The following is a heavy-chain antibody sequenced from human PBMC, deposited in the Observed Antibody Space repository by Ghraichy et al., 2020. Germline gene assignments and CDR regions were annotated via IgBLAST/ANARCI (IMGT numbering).Heavy chain of an antibody. J-gene: IGHJ6*03. V-gene: IGHV3-66*01. Sequence: GGSLRLSCAASGFTVSSNYMSWVRQAPGKGLEWVSVIYSGGSTYYADSVKGRFTISRDNSKNTLYLQMNSLRAEDTAVYYCARSSNRYKNMDVWGKGTTVTVSS. CDR2: IYSGGST. CDR1: GFTVSSNY. CDR3: ARSSNRYKNMDV. D-gene: IGHD1-1*01.